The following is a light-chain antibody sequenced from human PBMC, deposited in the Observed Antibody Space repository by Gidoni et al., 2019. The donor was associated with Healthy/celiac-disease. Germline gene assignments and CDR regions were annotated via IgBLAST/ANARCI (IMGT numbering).Light chain of an antibody. CDR2: AAS. Sequence: DIQITHSLSSLSASVGERVTITCRASQRISSYLNSYQQKPGKAPKPLISAASSLQSGVPSRLSGSRAGGKFTITISSMQPDDFAADYYRQSYSTPPNTFGQGTKLEIK. V-gene: IGKV1-39*01. J-gene: IGKJ2*01. CDR1: QRISSY. CDR3: RQSYSTPPNT.